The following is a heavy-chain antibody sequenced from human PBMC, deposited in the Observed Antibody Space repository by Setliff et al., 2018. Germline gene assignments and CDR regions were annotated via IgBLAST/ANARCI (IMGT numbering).Heavy chain of an antibody. D-gene: IGHD1-26*01. Sequence: SETLSLTCTVSGDSISSGDYFWSWIRQPPGKGLEWIAYIYHSGSAYYNPPLKSRVTMSVDTSKNQFSLHLTSVTAADTAVYYCAREVGTSTSSDAFDVWGQGMMGT. CDR2: IYHSGSA. CDR1: GDSISSGDYF. J-gene: IGHJ3*01. CDR3: AREVGTSTSSDAFDV. V-gene: IGHV4-30-4*08.